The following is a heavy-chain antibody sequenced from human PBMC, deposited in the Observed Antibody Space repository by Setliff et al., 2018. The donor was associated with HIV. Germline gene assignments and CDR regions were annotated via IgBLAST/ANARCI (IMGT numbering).Heavy chain of an antibody. V-gene: IGHV4-39*07. D-gene: IGHD3-3*01. CDR1: GGSISSSTYY. J-gene: IGHJ5*02. CDR3: ARRHYAFWSGYYNWFDP. CDR2: IYYSGGT. Sequence: SETLSLTCTVSGGSISSSTYYWGWVRQPPGKGLELIGTIYYSGGTYYKSSLQSRVTISVDTSKNPFSLKLSFVTAADTAVYYCARRHYAFWSGYYNWFDPWGQGTLVTVSS.